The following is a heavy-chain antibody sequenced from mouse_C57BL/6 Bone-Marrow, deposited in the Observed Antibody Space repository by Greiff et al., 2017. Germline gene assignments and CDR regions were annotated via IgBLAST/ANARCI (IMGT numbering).Heavy chain of an antibody. J-gene: IGHJ2*01. CDR2: IYPRSGNT. CDR3: ARDDGYPRDY. V-gene: IGHV1-81*01. Sequence: VQLVESGAELARPGASVKLSCKASGYTFTSYGISWVKQRTGQGLEWIGEIYPRSGNTYYTEKFKGKATLTADKSSSTAYMELRSLTSEDSAVYFCARDDGYPRDYGGQGTTLTVSS. CDR1: GYTFTSYG. D-gene: IGHD2-3*01.